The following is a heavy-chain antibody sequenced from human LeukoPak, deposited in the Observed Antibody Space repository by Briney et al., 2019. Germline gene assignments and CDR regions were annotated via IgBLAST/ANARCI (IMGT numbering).Heavy chain of an antibody. D-gene: IGHD3-3*01. CDR2: IYHSGRT. J-gene: IGHJ5*02. V-gene: IGHV4-31*03. CDR1: GGSIKSDGYY. CDR3: ARAGTKLRFLEWLPNWFDP. Sequence: SETLSLTCTVSGGSIKSDGYYWSWVRQHPGKGLEWIGSIYHSGRTTFDPSLKSRTSMSVDLSKNQFSLQLISVTAADTAVYYCARAGTKLRFLEWLPNWFDPWGQGILVTVSS.